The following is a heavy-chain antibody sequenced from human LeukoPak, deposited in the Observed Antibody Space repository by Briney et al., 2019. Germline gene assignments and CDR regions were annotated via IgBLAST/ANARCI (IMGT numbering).Heavy chain of an antibody. J-gene: IGHJ4*02. CDR1: GGSISSGGYY. Sequence: KTSETLSLTCTVSGGSISSGGYYWSWIRQHPGKGLEWIGYIYYSGSTYYNPSLKSRVTISVDTSKNQFSLKLSSVTAADTAVYYCVRVIYGSGSYSVDYWGQGTLVTVSS. CDR2: IYYSGST. CDR3: VRVIYGSGSYSVDY. V-gene: IGHV4-30-4*08. D-gene: IGHD3-10*01.